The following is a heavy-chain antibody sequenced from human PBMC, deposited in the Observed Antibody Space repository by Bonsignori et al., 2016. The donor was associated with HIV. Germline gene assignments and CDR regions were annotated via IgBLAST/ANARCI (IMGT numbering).Heavy chain of an antibody. Sequence: WIRQPPGKGLEWVSAISGSGVSTYYADSVKGRFSISRDSSKSTLYLQMNSLRADDTAVYYCAKGVVGATRADYDYWGQGTLVTVSS. CDR2: ISGSGVST. V-gene: IGHV3-23*01. D-gene: IGHD1-26*01. J-gene: IGHJ4*02. CDR3: AKGVVGATRADYDY.